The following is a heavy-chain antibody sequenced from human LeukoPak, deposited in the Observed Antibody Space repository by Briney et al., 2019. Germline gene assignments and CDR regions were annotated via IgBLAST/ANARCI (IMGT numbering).Heavy chain of an antibody. D-gene: IGHD3-10*01. V-gene: IGHV3-23*01. CDR2: ISGSGGST. CDR1: GFTFSSYA. CDR3: AKTPRPHGSGSSNWFDP. Sequence: GGSLRLSCAASGFTFSSYAMSWVRQAPGKGLEWVSAISGSGGSTYYADSVKGRFTISRDNSKNTLYLQMNSLRAEDTAVYYCAKTPRPHGSGSSNWFDPWGQGTLVTVSS. J-gene: IGHJ5*02.